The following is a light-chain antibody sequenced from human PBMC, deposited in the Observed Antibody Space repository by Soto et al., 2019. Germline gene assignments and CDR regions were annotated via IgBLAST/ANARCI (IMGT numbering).Light chain of an antibody. J-gene: IGKJ1*01. CDR2: GAS. CDR3: QQYGSSGT. V-gene: IGKV3-20*01. CDR1: QSVSSK. Sequence: EIVMTQSPATLSVSPGERATLSCRASQSVSSKLAWYQQKPGQAPRLLIYGASSRATGIPDRFSGSGSGTDFTLTISRLEPEDFAVYYCQQYGSSGTFGQGNKVDIK.